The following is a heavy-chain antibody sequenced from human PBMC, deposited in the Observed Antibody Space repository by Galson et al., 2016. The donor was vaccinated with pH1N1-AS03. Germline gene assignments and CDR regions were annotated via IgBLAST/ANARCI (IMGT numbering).Heavy chain of an antibody. CDR2: IRSKAYGGTT. CDR1: GFSFGDCP. CDR3: ASQNYYDSSGSFDFFDH. V-gene: IGHV3-49*04. J-gene: IGHJ4*02. Sequence: SLRLSCAASGFSFGDCPMNWVRQAPGKGLEWVGFIRSKAYGGTTENAASVKGRFSISRDDSKNIAYLQMNSLKTEDTAMYYRASQNYYDSSGSFDFFDHWGQGTLVTVSS. D-gene: IGHD3-22*01.